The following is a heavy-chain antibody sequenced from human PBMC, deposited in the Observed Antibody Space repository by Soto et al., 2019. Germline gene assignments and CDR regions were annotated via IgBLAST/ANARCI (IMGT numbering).Heavy chain of an antibody. V-gene: IGHV3-30*18. CDR1: GFTFRSYG. J-gene: IGHJ4*02. Sequence: PGGSLRLSCAASGFTFRSYGMDWVRQAPGKGLEWVAVISYEGSNKYYADSVKGRFTIYRDNSKNTLYLEMNSLRAEDTVFYYCAKGGCSSGSCWSDYWGQGTLVTVSS. D-gene: IGHD3-22*01. CDR2: ISYEGSNK. CDR3: AKGGCSSGSCWSDY.